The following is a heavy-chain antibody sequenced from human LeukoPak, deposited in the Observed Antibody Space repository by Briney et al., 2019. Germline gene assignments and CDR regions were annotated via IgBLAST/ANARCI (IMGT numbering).Heavy chain of an antibody. CDR2: IYSGGST. D-gene: IGHD2-15*01. CDR3: ARGPVVVAATTSPDY. Sequence: GGSLRLSCAASGFTVSSNYMSWVRQAPGKGLEWVSLIYSGGSTYYADSVKGRFTISRDNSKNTLYLQMNGLRAEDTAVYYCARGPVVVAATTSPDYWGQGTLVTVSS. V-gene: IGHV3-66*01. CDR1: GFTVSSNY. J-gene: IGHJ4*02.